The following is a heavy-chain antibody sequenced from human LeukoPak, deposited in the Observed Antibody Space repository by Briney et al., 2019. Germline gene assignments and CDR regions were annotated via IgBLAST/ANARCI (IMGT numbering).Heavy chain of an antibody. V-gene: IGHV3-21*01. CDR2: ISSSSSYI. CDR1: GLTFSSYS. D-gene: IGHD6-19*01. CDR3: AREEQWLGLDP. Sequence: PGRSLSLYCAASGLTFSSYSMNWLPQAPRKRLEWVSSISSSSSYIYYADSVTVRFTISRDNAKNSLYLQMNSLRAEDTAVYYCAREEQWLGLDPWGQGTLVTVSS. J-gene: IGHJ5*02.